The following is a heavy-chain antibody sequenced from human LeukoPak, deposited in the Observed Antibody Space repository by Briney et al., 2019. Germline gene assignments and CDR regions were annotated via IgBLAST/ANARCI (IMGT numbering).Heavy chain of an antibody. CDR2: MNPSGRT. CDR3: ARGLKPYCTNGVCYTGDF. J-gene: IGHJ4*02. Sequence: PSETLSLTCGVYGGSLSGFYWNWIRQPPGKGLEWIGEMNPSGRTTYNPSPKSRVSMSLDTSKNQFSLKLSSVTAADTAVYYCARGLKPYCTNGVCYTGDFWGQGTLVTVSP. D-gene: IGHD2-8*01. V-gene: IGHV4-34*01. CDR1: GGSLSGFY.